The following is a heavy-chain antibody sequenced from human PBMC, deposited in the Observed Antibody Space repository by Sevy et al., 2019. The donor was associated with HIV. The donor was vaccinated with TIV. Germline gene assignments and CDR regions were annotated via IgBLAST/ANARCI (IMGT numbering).Heavy chain of an antibody. J-gene: IGHJ4*02. D-gene: IGHD6-13*01. CDR2: IQYDGNNK. CDR1: GFTFSHYG. V-gene: IGHV3-30*02. CDR3: AKNTAAAGVGGFDY. Sequence: GGSLRLSCAASGFTFSHYGMHWVRQAPGKGLEWVTFIQYDGNNKYYADSVKGRFTISRDNSKNMFFLQMNDLRADDTALYYCAKNTAAAGVGGFDYWGQGALVTVSS.